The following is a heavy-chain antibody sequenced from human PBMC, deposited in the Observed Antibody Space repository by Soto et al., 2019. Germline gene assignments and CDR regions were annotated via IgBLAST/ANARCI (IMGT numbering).Heavy chain of an antibody. V-gene: IGHV3-23*01. CDR1: GFTFSSYA. CDR3: AKEGYCRSTSCSGGAY. CDR2: ISGSGGST. D-gene: IGHD2-2*01. J-gene: IGHJ4*02. Sequence: EVQLLESGGGLVQPGGSLRLSCAASGFTFSSYAMSWVRQAPGKGLEWVSAISGSGGSTYYADSVKGRFTISRDNSKNTLYLQMNSLRAEDTAVYYCAKEGYCRSTSCSGGAYWGQGTLVTVSS.